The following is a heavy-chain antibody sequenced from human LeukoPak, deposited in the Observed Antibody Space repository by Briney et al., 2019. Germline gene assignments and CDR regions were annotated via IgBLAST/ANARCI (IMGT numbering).Heavy chain of an antibody. CDR3: ASVTGVTGSYYFDY. D-gene: IGHD2-21*02. CDR1: GFTFSNHA. V-gene: IGHV3-30*04. J-gene: IGHJ4*02. CDR2: ISDDGSSK. Sequence: GGSLRLSCVTSGFTFSNHAMHWVRQGPGKGLEWVAVISDDGSSKFYADSVKGRFTISRDNSKNTLLLQINSLRPEDTAVYYCASVTGVTGSYYFDYWGQGTLVTVSS.